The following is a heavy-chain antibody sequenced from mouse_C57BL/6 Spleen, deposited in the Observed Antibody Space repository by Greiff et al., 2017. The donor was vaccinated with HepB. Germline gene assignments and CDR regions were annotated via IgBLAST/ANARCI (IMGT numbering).Heavy chain of an antibody. V-gene: IGHV5-6*01. CDR2: ISSGGSYT. CDR1: GFTFSSYG. CDR3: ASVITTVVATGFYYAMDY. D-gene: IGHD1-1*01. Sequence: EVKLVESGGDLVKPGGSLKLSCAASGFTFSSYGMSWVRQTPDKRLEWVATISSGGSYTYYPDSVKGRFTISRDNAKNTLYLQMSSLKSEDTAMYYCASVITTVVATGFYYAMDYWGQGTSVTVSS. J-gene: IGHJ4*01.